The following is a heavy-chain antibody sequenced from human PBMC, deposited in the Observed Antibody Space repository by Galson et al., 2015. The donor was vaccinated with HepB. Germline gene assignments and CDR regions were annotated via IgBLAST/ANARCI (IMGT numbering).Heavy chain of an antibody. CDR3: AKDIEMATITGAFDI. J-gene: IGHJ3*02. Sequence: SLRLSCAASGFTFDDYAMHWVRQAPGKGLEWVSGISWNSGSIGYADSVKGRFTISRDNAKNSLYLQMNSLRAEDTALYYCAKDIEMATITGAFDIWGQGTMVTVSS. V-gene: IGHV3-9*01. CDR1: GFTFDDYA. D-gene: IGHD5-24*01. CDR2: ISWNSGSI.